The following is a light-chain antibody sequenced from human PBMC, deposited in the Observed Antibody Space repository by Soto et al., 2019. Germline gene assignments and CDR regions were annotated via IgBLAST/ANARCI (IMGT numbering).Light chain of an antibody. CDR2: DAS. Sequence: EIVLTQSPATLSLSPGERATLSCRASQSVSSYLAWYQQKPGQAPRLLIYDASNRATGIPARFSGSGPGTDFPLTISNLEPEDFAVYYCQQRSNWPITFGPGTKVDIK. CDR3: QQRSNWPIT. CDR1: QSVSSY. V-gene: IGKV3D-11*02. J-gene: IGKJ3*01.